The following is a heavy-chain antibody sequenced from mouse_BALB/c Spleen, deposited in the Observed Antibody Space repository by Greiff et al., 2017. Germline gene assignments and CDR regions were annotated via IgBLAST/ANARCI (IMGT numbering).Heavy chain of an antibody. CDR2: IYPGDGDT. Sequence: VQLHQSGAELARPGASVKLSCKASGYTFTSYWMQWVKQRPGQGLEWIGAIYPGDGDTRYTQKFKGKATLTADKSSSTAYMQLSSLASEDSAVYYCARHGGSSYFDYWGQGTTLTVSS. V-gene: IGHV1-87*01. CDR1: GYTFTSYW. J-gene: IGHJ2*01. CDR3: ARHGGSSYFDY. D-gene: IGHD1-1*01.